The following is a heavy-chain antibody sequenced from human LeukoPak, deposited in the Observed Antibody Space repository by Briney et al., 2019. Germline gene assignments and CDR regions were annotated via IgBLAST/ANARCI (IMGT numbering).Heavy chain of an antibody. J-gene: IGHJ4*02. CDR1: GISFSKYW. CDR3: ARASRDGYNQNFDY. CDR2: IYPGGSET. Sequence: GEFLKISRKGLGISFSKYWNAWGRPRAGKGLEWMGIIYPGGSETRYDPSFQGQVTISADSSTSTAYLQWSSLRASDTAMYYCARASRDGYNQNFDYWGQGTLVTVSS. V-gene: IGHV5-51*01. D-gene: IGHD5-24*01.